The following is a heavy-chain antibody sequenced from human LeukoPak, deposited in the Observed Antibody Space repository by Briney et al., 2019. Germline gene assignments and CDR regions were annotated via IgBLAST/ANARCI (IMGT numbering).Heavy chain of an antibody. CDR3: PRAYYGAVPFDI. CDR1: GFTFSNYE. CDR2: ISSSGSTI. D-gene: IGHD4-17*01. Sequence: GWSLRLSCAASGFTFSNYEMNLVRHAPGKGLECLSYISSSGSTIYYADSVKGRFTISRDNAKNSLYLQMNSLRAEDTAVYYCPRAYYGAVPFDIWGQGTMVTVSS. J-gene: IGHJ3*02. V-gene: IGHV3-48*03.